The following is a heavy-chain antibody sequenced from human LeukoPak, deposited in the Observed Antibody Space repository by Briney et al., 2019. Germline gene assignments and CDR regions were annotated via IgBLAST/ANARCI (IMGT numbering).Heavy chain of an antibody. V-gene: IGHV1-2*02. Sequence: ASVKVSCKASGYTFTGYYMHLVRQAPGQGLEWMGWINPNTGDTNYAQKFQGRVTMTRDTSISTAYMELSSLRSDDTAVYYCAREPGDYWGQGTLVTVSS. CDR1: GYTFTGYY. J-gene: IGHJ4*02. CDR3: AREPGDY. CDR2: INPNTGDT.